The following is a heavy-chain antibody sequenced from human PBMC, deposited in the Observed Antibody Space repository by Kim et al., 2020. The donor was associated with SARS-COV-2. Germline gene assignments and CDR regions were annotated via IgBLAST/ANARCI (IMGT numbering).Heavy chain of an antibody. CDR1: GFTFSDYV. D-gene: IGHD2-15*01. CDR2: ISGSGGDT. V-gene: IGHV3-23*01. J-gene: IGHJ6*02. Sequence: GGSLRLSCTASGFTFSDYVMTWDRQAPGKGLECVSGISGSGGDTYYADSVRGRFTISRDNAKNTLYLQMNSLRAEDTAVYYCAKYCNAGSCYYYYGMDVWGQGTTVTVSS. CDR3: AKYCNAGSCYYYYGMDV.